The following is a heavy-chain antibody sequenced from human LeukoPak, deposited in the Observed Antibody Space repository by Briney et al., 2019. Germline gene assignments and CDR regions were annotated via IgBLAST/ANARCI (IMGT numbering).Heavy chain of an antibody. CDR2: IFPADSHT. Sequence: GESLKISCTGSGYTFSSYLIGWVRQMPGKGLEWMGFIFPADSHTTYSPSFQGQVTISADKSISTAYLQWSSLKASDTAMYHCARGTGQYSYGHRGAFDTWGQGTMVTVSS. V-gene: IGHV5-51*01. D-gene: IGHD5-18*01. CDR1: GYTFSSYL. J-gene: IGHJ3*02. CDR3: ARGTGQYSYGHRGAFDT.